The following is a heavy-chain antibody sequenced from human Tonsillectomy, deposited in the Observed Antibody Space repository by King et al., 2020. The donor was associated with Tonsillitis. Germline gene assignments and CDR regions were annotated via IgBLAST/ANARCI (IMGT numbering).Heavy chain of an antibody. V-gene: IGHV3-30-3*01. CDR1: GFTFSDYA. D-gene: IGHD3-22*01. J-gene: IGHJ4*02. CDR2: ISYDGSDK. CDR3: ASGRGSSGYNPLDY. Sequence: VQLVESGGGVVQPGRSLRLSCAASGFTFSDYAMHWVRQAPGEGLEWVAVISYDGSDKYYADSVKGRFTISRDNSKNTLYLQMNSPRAEDTAVYYCASGRGSSGYNPLDYWGQGTLVTVSS.